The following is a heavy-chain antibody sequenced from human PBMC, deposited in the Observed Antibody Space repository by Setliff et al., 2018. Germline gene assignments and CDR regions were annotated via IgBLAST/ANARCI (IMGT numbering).Heavy chain of an antibody. CDR2: ISPYNSNT. J-gene: IGHJ6*02. CDR1: GYTFATYG. CDR3: ARVRGASTLLYYYYGMDV. Sequence: ASVKVSCKASGYTFATYGISWVRQAPGQGLEWMGWISPYNSNTNYAQNFQGRVTMTTDTSTSTAYMELRSLRSDDTAVYYCARVRGASTLLYYYYGMDVWGQGTTVTVSS. V-gene: IGHV1-18*01.